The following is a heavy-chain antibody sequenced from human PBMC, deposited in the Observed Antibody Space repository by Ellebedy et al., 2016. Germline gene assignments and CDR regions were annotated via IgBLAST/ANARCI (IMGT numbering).Heavy chain of an antibody. CDR2: IDNDGTFT. J-gene: IGHJ6*02. CDR1: ATRTFW. CDR3: ARDRNYVMDD. Sequence: GESLKISXVDSATRTFWMHWVRQAPGKGLVWISYIDNDGTFTTYADSVKGRFTVSRDNAKNTVYLEINSLRDEDTGVYYCARDRNYVMDDWGQGTTVIVSS. V-gene: IGHV3-74*03.